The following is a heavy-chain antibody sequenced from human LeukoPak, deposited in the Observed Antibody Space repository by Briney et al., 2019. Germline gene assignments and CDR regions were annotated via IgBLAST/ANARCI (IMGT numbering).Heavy chain of an antibody. CDR3: ARDPDTASPMDV. V-gene: IGHV1-69*06. CDR2: IIPIFGTA. D-gene: IGHD5-18*01. J-gene: IGHJ6*04. CDR1: GGTFSSYA. Sequence: SVKVSCKAPGGTFSSYAISWVRQAPGQGLEWMGGIIPIFGTANYAQKFQGRVTITADKSTSTAYMELSSLRSEDTAVYYCARDPDTASPMDVWGKGTTVTVSS.